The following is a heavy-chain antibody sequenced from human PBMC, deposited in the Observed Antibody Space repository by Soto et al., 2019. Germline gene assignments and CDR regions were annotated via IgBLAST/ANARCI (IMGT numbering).Heavy chain of an antibody. V-gene: IGHV3-30-3*01. CDR1: GFNFSQYV. CDR2: ISYDATNQ. J-gene: IGHJ4*02. CDR3: AREGVGPYDFWSGYYVH. D-gene: IGHD3-3*01. Sequence: QVQLVESGGGVVQPGRSLRLSCTASGFNFSQYVMHWVRQAPGKGLEWVAIISYDATNQYYADSVRGRFTISRDNSNNTVYLQMNRLSAEDTAVYYCAREGVGPYDFWSGYYVHWGQGTLVTVSS.